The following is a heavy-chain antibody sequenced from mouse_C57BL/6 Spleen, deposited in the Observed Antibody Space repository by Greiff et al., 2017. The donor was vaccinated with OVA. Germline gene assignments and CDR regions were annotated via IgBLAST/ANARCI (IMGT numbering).Heavy chain of an antibody. J-gene: IGHJ2*01. D-gene: IGHD2-4*01. Sequence: QVQLKQSGAELVKPGASVKISCKASGYAFSSYWMNWVKQRPGKGLEWIGQIYPGDGDTNYNGKFKGKATLTADKSSSTAYLQLSSLTSEDSAVYFCAPYDYDGGYYFDYWGQGTTLTVSS. CDR1: GYAFSSYW. V-gene: IGHV1-80*01. CDR3: APYDYDGGYYFDY. CDR2: IYPGDGDT.